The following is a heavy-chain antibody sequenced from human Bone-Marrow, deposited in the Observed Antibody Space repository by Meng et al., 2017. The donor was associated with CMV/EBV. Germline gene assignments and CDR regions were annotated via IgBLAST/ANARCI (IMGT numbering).Heavy chain of an antibody. CDR3: ARVMGPSSWYGLRYGMDV. CDR1: GYTFTSYG. D-gene: IGHD6-13*01. J-gene: IGHJ6*02. Sequence: ASAKGSCKASGYTFTSYGISWVRQAPGQGLEWMGWISAYNGNTNYAQKLQGRVTMTTDTSTSTAYMELRSLRSEDTAVYYCARVMGPSSWYGLRYGMDVWGQGTTVTVSS. CDR2: ISAYNGNT. V-gene: IGHV1-18*01.